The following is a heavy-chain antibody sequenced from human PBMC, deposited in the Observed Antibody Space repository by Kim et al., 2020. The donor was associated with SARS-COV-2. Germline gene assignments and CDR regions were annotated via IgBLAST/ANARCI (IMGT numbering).Heavy chain of an antibody. CDR2: IHYSGST. V-gene: IGHV4-61*01. CDR1: RGSVSSSSFY. Sequence: SETLSLTCTVFRGSVSSSSFYWSWIRQPPGKGLEWIGYIHYSGSTNYNPSLKSRVTISVDTSKNQFSLKLTSVTAADTAVYYCARAPSRFGELLYLQDYWGQGTLVTVSS. D-gene: IGHD3-10*01. CDR3: ARAPSRFGELLYLQDY. J-gene: IGHJ4*02.